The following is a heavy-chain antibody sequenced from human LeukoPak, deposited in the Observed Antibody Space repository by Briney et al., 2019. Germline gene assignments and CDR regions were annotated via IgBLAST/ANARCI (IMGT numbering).Heavy chain of an antibody. J-gene: IGHJ4*02. CDR1: GLILSSYG. D-gene: IGHD5-18*01. V-gene: IGHV3-33*01. CDR2: IWHDGSNK. CDR3: ARIIINSGYSHGIDF. Sequence: PGGTLRLSCEASGLILSSYGMHWVRHTPGKGLEWVAVIWHDGSNKHYRDSVKGRFTITRDNSLNILFLQMDSLRADDTAVYYCARIIINSGYSHGIDFWGQGTLVTVSS.